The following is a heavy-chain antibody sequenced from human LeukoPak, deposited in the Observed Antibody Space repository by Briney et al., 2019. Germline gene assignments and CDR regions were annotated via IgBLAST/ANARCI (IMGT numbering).Heavy chain of an antibody. Sequence: GGSLRLSCAASGFTFSSYWMSWVRQAPGKGLEWVSSISTSSSYIHYADSVKGRFTISRDNAKNSLYLQMNSLRAEDTAVYYCASLGPSTRGGGHAAAADPLDYWGQGTLVTVSS. J-gene: IGHJ4*02. CDR3: ASLGPSTRGGGHAAAADPLDY. D-gene: IGHD6-13*01. V-gene: IGHV3-21*04. CDR2: ISTSSSYI. CDR1: GFTFSSYW.